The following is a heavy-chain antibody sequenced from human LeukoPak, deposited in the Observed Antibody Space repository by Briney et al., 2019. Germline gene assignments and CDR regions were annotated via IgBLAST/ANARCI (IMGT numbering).Heavy chain of an antibody. V-gene: IGHV4-39*01. Sequence: SETLSLTCTVSGGSINSSNYYWAWIRQTPGKGLEWIGSIFHSGSTYYNPSLKRRLTISLDASKGHFSLKLSSLIVADTAVCFCARHSPPNSSDFYQYYGMDVWGQGTTVTVSS. CDR2: IFHSGST. D-gene: IGHD2/OR15-2a*01. CDR3: ARHSPPNSSDFYQYYGMDV. CDR1: GGSINSSNYY. J-gene: IGHJ6*02.